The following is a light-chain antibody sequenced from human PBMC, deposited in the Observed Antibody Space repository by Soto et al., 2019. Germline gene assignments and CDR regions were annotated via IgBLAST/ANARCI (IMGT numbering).Light chain of an antibody. CDR1: QSVNAN. Sequence: EVVMTQSPATQSVSPGERATLSCRASQSVNANLAWYQQKPGQAPRLLIHGASNRATGIPARFSGSGFGTEFILTISSLQSEDFAVYYCQQYNTWLWTFRQGTKVEI. J-gene: IGKJ1*01. CDR3: QQYNTWLWT. CDR2: GAS. V-gene: IGKV3-15*01.